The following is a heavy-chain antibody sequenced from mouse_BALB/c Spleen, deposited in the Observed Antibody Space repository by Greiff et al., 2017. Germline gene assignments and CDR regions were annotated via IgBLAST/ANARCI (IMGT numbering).Heavy chain of an antibody. D-gene: IGHD6-1*01. V-gene: IGHV5-4*02. CDR2: ISDGGSYT. Sequence: EVKLVESGGGLVKPGGSLKLSCAASGFTFSDYYLYWVRQTPEKRLEWVATISDGGSYTYYPDSVKGRFTISRDNAKNNLYLQMSSLKSEDTAMYYCARGQYYAMDDWGQGTAVTVAS. J-gene: IGHJ4*01. CDR3: ARGQYYAMDD. CDR1: GFTFSDYY.